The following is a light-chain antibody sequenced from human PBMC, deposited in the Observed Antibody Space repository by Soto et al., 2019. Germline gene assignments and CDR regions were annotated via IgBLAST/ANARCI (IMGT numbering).Light chain of an antibody. V-gene: IGKV3-15*01. Sequence: DIVMTQSPATLSMSPGERATLSCRASQTINNNLAGNQQKPGQAPRLLIYGASTRATGIPDRFSGSGSGTELTLTINSLQSEDFAVYYWQMYDKWPWTFGQGTKVEIK. CDR2: GAS. CDR1: QTINNN. J-gene: IGKJ1*01. CDR3: QMYDKWPWT.